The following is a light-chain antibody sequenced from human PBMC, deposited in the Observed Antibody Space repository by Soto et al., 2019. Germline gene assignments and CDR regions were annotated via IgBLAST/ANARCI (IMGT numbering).Light chain of an antibody. V-gene: IGLV1-44*01. CDR1: SSKIGSNT. Sequence: QSVLTQPPSASGTPGQRVTISCSGSSSKIGSNTVNWYQQLPGTAPKLLIYSNNQRPSGVPDRFSGSKSGTSASLAISGLQSEDEADFYCAAWDDSLNVPVYVFGTGTKVTVL. CDR3: AAWDDSLNVPVYV. CDR2: SNN. J-gene: IGLJ1*01.